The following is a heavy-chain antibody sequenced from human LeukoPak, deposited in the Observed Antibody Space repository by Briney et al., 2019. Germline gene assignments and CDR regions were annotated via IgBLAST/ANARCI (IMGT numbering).Heavy chain of an antibody. Sequence: SETLSLNCTVSGGSISSHSWRWIRQPPGKGLEWIVYIFYSGPTNYSPSLKSRVTISVDTSKNQFSLRLSSVTAADTAVYYCARDYYDSRGDAFDIWGQGTMVTVSS. CDR1: GGSISSHS. J-gene: IGHJ3*02. V-gene: IGHV4-59*11. CDR2: IFYSGPT. CDR3: ARDYYDSRGDAFDI. D-gene: IGHD3-22*01.